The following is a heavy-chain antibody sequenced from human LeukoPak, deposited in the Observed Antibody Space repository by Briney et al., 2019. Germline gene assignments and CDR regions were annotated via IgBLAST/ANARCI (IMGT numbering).Heavy chain of an antibody. CDR2: ISGSGGST. J-gene: IGHJ4*02. CDR3: AKDLYRDGRKVSTLIDY. CDR1: GFTFSSYA. V-gene: IGHV3-23*01. D-gene: IGHD2-2*02. Sequence: PGGSLRLSCAASGFTFSSYAMSWVRQAPGKGLEWVSAISGSGGSTYYADSVKGRFTISRDNSKNTLYLQMNSLRAEDTAVYYCAKDLYRDGRKVSTLIDYWGQGTLVTVSS.